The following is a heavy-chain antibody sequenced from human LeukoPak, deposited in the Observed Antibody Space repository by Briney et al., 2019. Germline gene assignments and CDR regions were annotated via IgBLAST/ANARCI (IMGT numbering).Heavy chain of an antibody. Sequence: GGSLRLSCAASGFTFSSYSMNWVRQAPGKGLEWVSYISSSSSTIYYADSVKGRFTISRDNAKNSLYLQMNSLRAEDTAVYYCASGRYSTRLLYFDYWGQGTLVTVSS. CDR2: ISSSSSTI. D-gene: IGHD2-2*01. V-gene: IGHV3-48*01. CDR1: GFTFSSYS. J-gene: IGHJ4*02. CDR3: ASGRYSTRLLYFDY.